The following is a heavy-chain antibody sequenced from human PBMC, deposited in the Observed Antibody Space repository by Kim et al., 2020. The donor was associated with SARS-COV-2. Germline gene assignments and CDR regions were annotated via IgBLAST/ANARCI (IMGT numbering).Heavy chain of an antibody. D-gene: IGHD3-9*01. V-gene: IGHV4-59*13. J-gene: IGHJ4*02. CDR1: GGSISSYY. CDR3: ARVGLRYFDWLPYFDY. Sequence: SETLSLTCTVSGGSISSYYWSWIRQPPGKGLEWIGYIYYSGSTNYNPSLKSRVTISVDTSKKQFSLKLSSVTAADTAVYYCARVGLRYFDWLPYFDYWGQGTLVTVSS. CDR2: IYYSGST.